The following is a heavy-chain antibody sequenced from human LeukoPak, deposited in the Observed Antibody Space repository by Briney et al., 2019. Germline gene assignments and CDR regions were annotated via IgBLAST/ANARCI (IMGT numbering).Heavy chain of an antibody. D-gene: IGHD3-9*01. V-gene: IGHV4-59*01. Sequence: SETLSLTCAVYGGSFSGYYWSWIRQPPGKGLEWIGYIYYSGSTNYNPSLKSRVTISVDTSKNQFSLKLSSVTAADTAVYYCARGRTYYDILTGYPEYFQHWGQGTLVTVSS. CDR3: ARGRTYYDILTGYPEYFQH. CDR1: GGSFSGYY. CDR2: IYYSGST. J-gene: IGHJ1*01.